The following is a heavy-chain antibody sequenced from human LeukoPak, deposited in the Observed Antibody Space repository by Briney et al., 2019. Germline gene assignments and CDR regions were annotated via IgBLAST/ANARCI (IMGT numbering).Heavy chain of an antibody. J-gene: IGHJ4*02. CDR1: GFTFSSYS. CDR2: ISSSSSYI. D-gene: IGHD6-19*01. Sequence: GGSLRLSCAASGFTFSSYSMNWVRQAPGKGLEWVSSISSSSSYIYYADSVKGRFTISRDNAKNSPYLQMNSLRAEDTAVYYCASCIAVAGTFDYWGQGTLVTVSS. V-gene: IGHV3-21*01. CDR3: ASCIAVAGTFDY.